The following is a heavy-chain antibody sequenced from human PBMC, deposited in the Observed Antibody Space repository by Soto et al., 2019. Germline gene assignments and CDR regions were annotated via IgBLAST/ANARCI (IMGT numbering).Heavy chain of an antibody. D-gene: IGHD5-18*01. CDR2: ISYDGSNK. V-gene: IGHV3-30-3*01. CDR3: ARSWIQLHYYYYYGMDV. CDR1: GFTFSSYA. Sequence: QVQLVESGGGVVQPGRSLRLSCAASGFTFSSYAMHWVRQAPGKGLEWVAVISYDGSNKYYADSVKGRFTISRDNSKNTLYLQMNSLRAEDTAVYYCARSWIQLHYYYYYGMDVW. J-gene: IGHJ6*01.